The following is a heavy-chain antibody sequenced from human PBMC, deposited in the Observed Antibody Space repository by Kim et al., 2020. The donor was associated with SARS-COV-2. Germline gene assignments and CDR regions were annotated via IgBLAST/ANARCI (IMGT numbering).Heavy chain of an antibody. CDR1: GYTFTSYY. Sequence: ASVKVSCKASGYTFTSYYMHWVRQAPGQGLEWMGIINPSGGSTSYAQKFQGRVTMTRDTSTSTVYMELSSLRSEDTAVYYCARDRGRITMIVVVTRGHDAFDIWGQGTMVTVSS. CDR2: INPSGGST. J-gene: IGHJ3*02. V-gene: IGHV1-46*01. CDR3: ARDRGRITMIVVVTRGHDAFDI. D-gene: IGHD3-22*01.